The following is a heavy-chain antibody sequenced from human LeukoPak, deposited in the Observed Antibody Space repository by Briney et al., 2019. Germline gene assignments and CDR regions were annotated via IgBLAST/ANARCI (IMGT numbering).Heavy chain of an antibody. D-gene: IGHD3-22*01. Sequence: GGSLRLSRAVSGFTVSINYMSWVRQAPGKGLEWVSVIYSGGNTYYVDSVKGRFTISRDNSKNTLYLQMNSLRAEDTAMYYCASRAYDSSITWGQGTLVTVSS. J-gene: IGHJ5*02. V-gene: IGHV3-66*01. CDR2: IYSGGNT. CDR3: ASRAYDSSIT. CDR1: GFTVSINY.